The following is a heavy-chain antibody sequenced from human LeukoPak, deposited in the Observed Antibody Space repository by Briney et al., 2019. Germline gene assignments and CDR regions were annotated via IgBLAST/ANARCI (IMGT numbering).Heavy chain of an antibody. CDR3: ARLGYSYGQEYFQH. CDR1: GFTFSSYS. D-gene: IGHD5-18*01. CDR2: ISSSSSYI. V-gene: IGHV3-21*01. Sequence: GGSLRLSCAASGFTFSSYSMNWVRQAPGRGLEWVSSISSSSSYIYYADSVKGRFTISRDNAKNSLYLQMNSLSAEDTAVYYCARLGYSYGQEYFQHWGQGTLVTVSS. J-gene: IGHJ1*01.